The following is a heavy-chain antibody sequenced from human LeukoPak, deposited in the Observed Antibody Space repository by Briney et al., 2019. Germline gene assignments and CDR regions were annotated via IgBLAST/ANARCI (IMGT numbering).Heavy chain of an antibody. CDR1: GFTFSSYA. CDR3: AKDKEGITMIVVVIGFDY. CDR2: ISGSGGST. V-gene: IGHV3-23*01. Sequence: GGSLRLSCAASGFTFSSYAMSWVRQAPGKGLEWVSAISGSGGSTYYADSVKGRFTISRDNSKNTLYLQMNSLRAEDTAVYYCAKDKEGITMIVVVIGFDYWGQGTLVTVSS. J-gene: IGHJ4*02. D-gene: IGHD3-22*01.